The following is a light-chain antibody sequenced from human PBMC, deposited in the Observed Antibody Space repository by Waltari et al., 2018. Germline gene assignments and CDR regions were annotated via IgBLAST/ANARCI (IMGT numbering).Light chain of an antibody. CDR1: QSVGRS. Sequence: SCWASQSVGRSLAWYQQKRGQAPRLLIYGASTRATGIPDRFSGSGSGTDFSLTISRLEPEDFAVYYCQHYVKLPGTFGQGTNVEIK. V-gene: IGKV3-20*01. J-gene: IGKJ1*01. CDR3: QHYVKLPGT. CDR2: GAS.